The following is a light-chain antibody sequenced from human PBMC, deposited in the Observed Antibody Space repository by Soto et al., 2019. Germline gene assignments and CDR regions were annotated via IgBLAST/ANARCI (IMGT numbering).Light chain of an antibody. Sequence: QSVLTQPASVSGSPGQSITISCTGTSSDVGGYNYVSWYQQHPGKAPKLMISDVSNRPSGVSNRFSGSKSGNTASLTISGLQAEDEAHYYCSSYTSSSTLYVFGTGTKLTVL. V-gene: IGLV2-14*01. CDR3: SSYTSSSTLYV. CDR1: SSDVGGYNY. CDR2: DVS. J-gene: IGLJ1*01.